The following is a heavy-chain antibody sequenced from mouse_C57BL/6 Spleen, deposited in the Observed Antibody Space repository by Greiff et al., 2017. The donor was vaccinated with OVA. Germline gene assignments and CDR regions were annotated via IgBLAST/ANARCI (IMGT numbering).Heavy chain of an antibody. J-gene: IGHJ3*01. D-gene: IGHD2-5*01. Sequence: VQVVESGPGLVAPSQSLSITCTVSGFSLTSYGVDWVRQSPGKGLEWLGVIWGVGSTNYNSALKSRLSISKDNSKSQVFLKMNSLQTDDTAMYYCASGAYSRFAYWGQGTLVTVSA. CDR3: ASGAYSRFAY. V-gene: IGHV2-6*01. CDR2: IWGVGST. CDR1: GFSLTSYG.